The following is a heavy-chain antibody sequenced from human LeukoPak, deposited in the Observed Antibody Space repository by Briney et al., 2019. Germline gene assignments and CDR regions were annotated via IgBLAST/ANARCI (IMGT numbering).Heavy chain of an antibody. CDR3: TTGITMVRGVIHLIDY. V-gene: IGHV3-15*01. D-gene: IGHD3-10*01. CDR2: IKSKTDGGTT. CDR1: GFTFSNAW. Sequence: GGSLRLSCAASGFTFSNAWRSWVRQAPGKGLEWVGRIKSKTDGGTTEYAAPVKGGFTISRDDAKNTLYLQMKSLKTEAPAVYYCTTGITMVRGVIHLIDYWGQGTLVTVSS. J-gene: IGHJ4*02.